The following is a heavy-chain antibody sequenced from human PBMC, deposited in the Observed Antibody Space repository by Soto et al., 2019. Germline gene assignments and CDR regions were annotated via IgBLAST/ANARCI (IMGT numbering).Heavy chain of an antibody. J-gene: IGHJ4*02. CDR2: IIPIFGTA. CDR1: GGTFSSYA. V-gene: IGHV1-69*13. Sequence: GASVKVSCKASGGTFSSYAISWVRQAPGQGLEWMGGIIPIFGTANYAQKFHGRVTITADESTSTAHMELSSLRSEDTAVYYCARDFGVVAARAGGTFDYWGQGTLVTVSS. CDR3: ARDFGVVAARAGGTFDY. D-gene: IGHD2-15*01.